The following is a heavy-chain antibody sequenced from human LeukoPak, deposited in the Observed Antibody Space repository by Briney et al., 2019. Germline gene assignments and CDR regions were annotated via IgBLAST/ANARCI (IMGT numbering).Heavy chain of an antibody. CDR2: IRYDGSNK. D-gene: IGHD3-3*01. CDR1: GFTFSSYG. CDR3: AKDQYDFWSGYPPGYMDV. Sequence: GGSLRLSCAASGFTFSSYGMHWVRQAPGKGLEWVAFIRYDGSNKYYADSVKGRFTISRDNSKNTLYLQMNSLRAEDTAVYYCAKDQYDFWSGYPPGYMDVWGKGTTVTVSS. V-gene: IGHV3-30*02. J-gene: IGHJ6*03.